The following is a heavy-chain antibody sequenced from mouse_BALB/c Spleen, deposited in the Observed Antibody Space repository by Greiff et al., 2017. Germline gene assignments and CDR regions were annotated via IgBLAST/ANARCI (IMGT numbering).Heavy chain of an antibody. V-gene: IGHV5-4*02. J-gene: IGHJ4*01. CDR1: GFTFSDYY. CDR2: ISDGGSYT. Sequence: EVQRVESGGGLVKPGGSLKLSCAASGFTFSDYYMYWVRQTPEKRLEWVATISDGGSYTYYPDSVKGRFTISRDNAKNNLYLQMSSLKSEDTAMYYCARGRRSYYYAMDYWGQGTSVTVSS. CDR3: ARGRRSYYYAMDY.